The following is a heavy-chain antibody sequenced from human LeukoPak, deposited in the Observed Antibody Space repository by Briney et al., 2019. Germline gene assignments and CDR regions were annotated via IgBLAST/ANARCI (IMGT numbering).Heavy chain of an antibody. V-gene: IGHV3-21*01. CDR2: ISSSSSYI. CDR1: GFTFSTYS. J-gene: IGHJ6*02. D-gene: IGHD6-13*01. Sequence: PGGSLRLSCAASGFTFSTYSMNWVRQAPGKGLEWVSSISSSSSYIYYADSVKGRFTISRDNAKNSLYLQMNSLRVEDTAVYYCARDGIAAGGTGGRYSYGMDVWGQGTTVTVSS. CDR3: ARDGIAAGGTGGRYSYGMDV.